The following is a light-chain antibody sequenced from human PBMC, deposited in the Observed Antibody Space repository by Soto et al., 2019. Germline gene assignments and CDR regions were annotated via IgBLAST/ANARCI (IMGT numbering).Light chain of an antibody. CDR1: QSIDRW. J-gene: IGKJ4*01. CDR2: DVA. V-gene: IGKV1-5*01. CDR3: QQYNSYPLT. Sequence: DIQMTQSPSTLSASVGDRVTITCRASQSIDRWLAWYQQRPGRAPKLLIYDVANLETGVPSRFSGSGSETEFTLTISSLQPDDFAIYCCQQYNSYPLTFGGGTKVEIK.